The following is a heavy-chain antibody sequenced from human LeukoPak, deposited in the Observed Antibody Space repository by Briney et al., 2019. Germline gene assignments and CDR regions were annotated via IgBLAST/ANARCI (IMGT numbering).Heavy chain of an antibody. J-gene: IGHJ2*01. CDR2: IYHSGST. CDR1: GYSISSGYY. Sequence: SSETLSLTCTVSGYSISSGYYWGWIRQPPGKGLVWIGSIYHSGSTNYNPSLKSRVTISVDKSKNQFSLKLTSVTAADTAVYYCVKDGITVVRGVGYGYFDLWGRGTLVTVSS. CDR3: VKDGITVVRGVGYGYFDL. D-gene: IGHD3-10*01. V-gene: IGHV4-38-2*02.